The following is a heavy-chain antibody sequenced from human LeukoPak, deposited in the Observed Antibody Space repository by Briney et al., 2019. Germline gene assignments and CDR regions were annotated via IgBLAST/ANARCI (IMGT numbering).Heavy chain of an antibody. Sequence: SETLTLTCTVSGGSISSGGYYWSWIRQHPGKGLEWIGYVYYSGTTYYNPSLKSRVTISVDTSKNQFSLKLSSVTAADTAVYYCARVGLGWCDSSGYLPGLYFDYWGQGTLVTVSS. CDR3: ARVGLGWCDSSGYLPGLYFDY. D-gene: IGHD3-22*01. CDR2: VYYSGTT. J-gene: IGHJ4*02. CDR1: GGSISSGGYY. V-gene: IGHV4-31*03.